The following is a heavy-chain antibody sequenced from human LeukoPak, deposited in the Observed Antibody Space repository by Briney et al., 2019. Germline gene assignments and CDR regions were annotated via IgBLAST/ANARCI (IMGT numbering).Heavy chain of an antibody. CDR2: SGSGGST. D-gene: IGHD6-13*01. Sequence: SGSGGSTYYADSVNGRFTISRDNSKNTLYLQMNSLRAEDTAVYYCARDRLQLVRAEYFQHWGQGTLVTVSS. V-gene: IGHV3-23*01. J-gene: IGHJ1*01. CDR3: ARDRLQLVRAEYFQH.